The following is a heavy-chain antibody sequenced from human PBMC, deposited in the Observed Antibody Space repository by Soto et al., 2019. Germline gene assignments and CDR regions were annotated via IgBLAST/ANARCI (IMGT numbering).Heavy chain of an antibody. CDR1: GFTFSSYA. V-gene: IGHV3-23*01. CDR3: AKAPKGNYYYGMDV. J-gene: IGHJ6*02. D-gene: IGHD6-13*01. Sequence: EVQLLESGGGLVQPGGSLRLSCAASGFTFSSYAMSWVRQAPGKGLEWVSGISGSGSNTYYPDSVNGPFTVSRDNSKKTLYLQMDSLRAEDTAIYYCAKAPKGNYYYGMDVWGQGTSVTGSS. CDR2: ISGSGSNT.